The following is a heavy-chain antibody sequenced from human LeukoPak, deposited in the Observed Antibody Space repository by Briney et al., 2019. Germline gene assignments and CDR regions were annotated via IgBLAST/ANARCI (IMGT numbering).Heavy chain of an antibody. J-gene: IGHJ5*02. CDR2: ITYSGST. V-gene: IGHV4-39*07. Sequence: SETLSLTCTVSGGSITSNSYYWGWTRQPPGKGLEWIGSITYSGSTYYNPSLKRRVTISIDTSKNQFSLKLTSVTAADTAVYYCAREVGGTGGWFDPWGQGTLVIVSS. CDR1: GGSITSNSYY. D-gene: IGHD6-19*01. CDR3: AREVGGTGGWFDP.